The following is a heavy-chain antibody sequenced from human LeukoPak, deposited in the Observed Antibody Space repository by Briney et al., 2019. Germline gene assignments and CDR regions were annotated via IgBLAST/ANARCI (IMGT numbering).Heavy chain of an antibody. CDR3: AKVGGPYCSGGSCYFLFDP. D-gene: IGHD2-15*01. V-gene: IGHV3-30*18. Sequence: GGTLRLSCAASGFTFNTYGMHWVRQAPGKGLEWVAIISYDGSIKYYRDSVKGRFTISRDNAKNTLYLQMNSLRLEDTAVYYCAKVGGPYCSGGSCYFLFDPWGQGTLVTVSS. J-gene: IGHJ5*02. CDR1: GFTFNTYG. CDR2: ISYDGSIK.